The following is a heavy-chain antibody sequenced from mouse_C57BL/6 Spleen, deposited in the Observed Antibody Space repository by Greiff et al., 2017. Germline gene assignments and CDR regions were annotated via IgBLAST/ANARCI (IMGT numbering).Heavy chain of an antibody. J-gene: IGHJ2*01. CDR1: GYTFTSYW. CDR2: IHPNSGST. V-gene: IGHV1-64*01. Sequence: QVQLQQPGAELVKPGASVKLSCKASGYTFTSYWMHWVKQRPGQGLEWIGMIHPNSGSTNYNEKFKSKATLTVDKSSSTAYMQLSSLTSGDSAVYYCASVYYGCHDYWGQGTTLTVSS. D-gene: IGHD1-1*01. CDR3: ASVYYGCHDY.